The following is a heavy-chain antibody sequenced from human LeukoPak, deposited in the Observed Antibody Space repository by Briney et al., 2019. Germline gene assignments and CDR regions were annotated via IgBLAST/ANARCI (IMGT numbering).Heavy chain of an antibody. CDR2: MYYSGIT. D-gene: IGHD6-19*01. V-gene: IGHV4-39*07. CDR3: ARDHGPAGQLAN. CDR1: GGSISSSSYY. J-gene: IGHJ4*02. Sequence: SETLSLTCTVSGGSISSSSYYWGWIRQPPGKGREWLGSMYYSGITYDNPALKSRVTISVDTPKNQFSLKVSSVTAADTAVYYCARDHGPAGQLANWGQGTLVTVSS.